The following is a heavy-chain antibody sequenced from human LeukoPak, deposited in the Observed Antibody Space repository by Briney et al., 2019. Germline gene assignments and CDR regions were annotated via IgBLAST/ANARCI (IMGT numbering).Heavy chain of an antibody. V-gene: IGHV3-30*04. CDR1: GFTFSSYA. J-gene: IGHJ6*02. Sequence: GGSLRLSCAASGFTFSSYAMHWVRQAPGKGLEWVAVISYDGSNKYYADSVKGRFTISRDNSKNTLYLQMNSLRAEDTAVYYCATDNPDYCSSTGCPNYYYYYGMDVWGQGTTVTVSS. CDR2: ISYDGSNK. CDR3: ATDNPDYCSSTGCPNYYYYYGMDV. D-gene: IGHD2-2*01.